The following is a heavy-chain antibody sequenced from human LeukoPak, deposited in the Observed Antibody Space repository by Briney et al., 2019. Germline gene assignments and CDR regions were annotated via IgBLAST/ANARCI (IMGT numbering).Heavy chain of an antibody. D-gene: IGHD6-13*01. Sequence: PSETLSLTCTVSGGSISLYYWSWIRQPPGKGLEWIGYIYNSGTTNYNPSLKSRVTISVDTSKNQFSLKLSSVTAADTAVYFCARPTFPQQIQPFDYWGRGILVTVSS. V-gene: IGHV4-59*08. CDR3: ARPTFPQQIQPFDY. CDR2: IYNSGTT. CDR1: GGSISLYY. J-gene: IGHJ4*02.